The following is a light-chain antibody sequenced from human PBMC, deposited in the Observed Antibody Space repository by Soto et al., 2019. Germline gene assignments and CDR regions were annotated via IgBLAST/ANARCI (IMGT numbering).Light chain of an antibody. CDR2: GAS. CDR3: PQYGSSHT. V-gene: IGKV3-20*01. CDR1: QSLTTRY. J-gene: IGKJ5*01. Sequence: EIVLTQSPGTLSLFPGERATLSCRASQSLTTRYLAWYQQKPGQAPRLLIYGASSKATGIPDRFSGSGSETDFTLPISRQEPEDYTVYSCPQYGSSHTFGQGTRLEIK.